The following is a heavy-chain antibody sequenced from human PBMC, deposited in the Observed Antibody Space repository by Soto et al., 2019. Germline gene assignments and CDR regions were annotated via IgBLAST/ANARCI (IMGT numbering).Heavy chain of an antibody. CDR3: ARYIRGPTVFYFDF. J-gene: IGHJ4*02. D-gene: IGHD5-18*01. CDR1: GFTFSSYA. Sequence: WGSLRLSCSASGFTFSSYAMTWFRQAPGKGLEWVSVITYNGDNTYYADSVKGRFTISRDNSKDTVHLQMNSLRAEDTAVYYCARYIRGPTVFYFDFWGPGVLVTVSS. V-gene: IGHV3-23*01. CDR2: ITYNGDNT.